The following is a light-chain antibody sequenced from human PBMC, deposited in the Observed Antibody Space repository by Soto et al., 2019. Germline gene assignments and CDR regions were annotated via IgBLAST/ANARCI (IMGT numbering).Light chain of an antibody. Sequence: ILMTQSPATLSVSPGERATLSCRASQSVSNNLAWYHQKPGQAPRLLIYDASTRATGIPARFSGSGSGTAFTLTISGLQSEDFAVYYCQQYNNWPPWTFGQGTKVEIK. CDR1: QSVSNN. CDR2: DAS. J-gene: IGKJ1*01. CDR3: QQYNNWPPWT. V-gene: IGKV3-15*01.